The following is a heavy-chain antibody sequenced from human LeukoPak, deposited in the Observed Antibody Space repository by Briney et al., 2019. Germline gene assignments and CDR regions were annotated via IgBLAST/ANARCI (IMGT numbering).Heavy chain of an antibody. J-gene: IGHJ6*03. CDR2: ISAYNGNT. D-gene: IGHD2-2*03. V-gene: IGHV1-18*01. CDR3: ASGHCSSTSCYLYYYMDV. Sequence: ASVTVSCKASGYTFTSYGISWVRQAPGQGLEWMGWISAYNGNTNYAQKLQGRVTMTTDTSTSTAYMELRSLRSDDTAVYYCASGHCSSTSCYLYYYMDVWGKGTTVTVSS. CDR1: GYTFTSYG.